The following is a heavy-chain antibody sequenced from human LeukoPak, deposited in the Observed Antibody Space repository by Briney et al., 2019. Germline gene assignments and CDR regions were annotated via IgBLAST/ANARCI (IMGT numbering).Heavy chain of an antibody. Sequence: GGSLRLSCAASGFTFNNYAMSWVRQAPGKGLEWVSAISGSGGSTYYADSVKGRFTISRDNSKNTLYLQMNSLRAEDTAVYYCAKFIAVAGFDYWGQGTLVTVSS. CDR2: ISGSGGST. D-gene: IGHD6-19*01. CDR1: GFTFNNYA. V-gene: IGHV3-23*01. CDR3: AKFIAVAGFDY. J-gene: IGHJ4*02.